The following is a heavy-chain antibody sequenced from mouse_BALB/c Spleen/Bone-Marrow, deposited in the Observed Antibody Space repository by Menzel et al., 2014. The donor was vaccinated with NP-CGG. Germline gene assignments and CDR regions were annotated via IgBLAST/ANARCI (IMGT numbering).Heavy chain of an antibody. Sequence: QVQLQQSGAELVRPGTSVKVSCKASGYAFTDYLMEWLKQRPGQGLEWIGVINPGSGSTNYNEKFKDKATLTADTSSNTAYMQLSSLTSDDSAVYFCARYDGYLDYWGQGTTLTGSS. V-gene: IGHV1-54*01. CDR3: ARYDGYLDY. D-gene: IGHD2-3*01. J-gene: IGHJ2*01. CDR1: GYAFTDYL. CDR2: INPGSGST.